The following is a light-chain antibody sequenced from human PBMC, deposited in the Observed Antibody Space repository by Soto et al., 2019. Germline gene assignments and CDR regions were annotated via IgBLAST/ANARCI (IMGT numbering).Light chain of an antibody. V-gene: IGKV1-39*01. CDR3: QQSYSTRGNF. J-gene: IGKJ3*01. CDR2: AAS. Sequence: DIQMTQSPSSLSASVGDRVTITCRASRSISSYLNWYQQKPGKAPKLLIYAASSLQSGVPSRFSGSGSGTDFTLTISSLQPEDFATYYCQQSYSTRGNFFGPGTKVDIK. CDR1: RSISSY.